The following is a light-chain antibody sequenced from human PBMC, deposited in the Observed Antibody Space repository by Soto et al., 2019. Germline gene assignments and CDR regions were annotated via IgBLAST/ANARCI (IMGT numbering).Light chain of an antibody. J-gene: IGKJ1*01. V-gene: IGKV1-5*01. CDR2: DAS. CDR1: QSISSW. Sequence: DIQMTQSPSTLSAFVGDTVTITCRASQSISSWSARYKHKPVKAPKLLHYDASSLESAVPSRFSRSRSGTECSLTISCLATDDFATYYYQQYNSYSWTVGQGTKVEIK. CDR3: QQYNSYSWT.